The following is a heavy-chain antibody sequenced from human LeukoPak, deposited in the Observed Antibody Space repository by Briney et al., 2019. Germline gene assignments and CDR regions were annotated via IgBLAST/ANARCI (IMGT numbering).Heavy chain of an antibody. CDR2: ISSSSSYI. Sequence: GGSLRLSCAASGFTFSSYAMSWVRQAPGQGLEWVSSISSSSSYIYYADSVKGRFTISRDNAKNSLYLQMNSLRAEDTAVYYCARGVVTTKTVWYFDLWGRGTLVTVSS. V-gene: IGHV3-21*01. D-gene: IGHD2-21*02. J-gene: IGHJ2*01. CDR3: ARGVVTTKTVWYFDL. CDR1: GFTFSSYA.